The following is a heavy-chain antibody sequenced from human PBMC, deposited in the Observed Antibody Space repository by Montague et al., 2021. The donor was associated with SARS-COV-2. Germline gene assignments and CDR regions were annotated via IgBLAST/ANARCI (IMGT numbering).Heavy chain of an antibody. CDR1: GGSISSYY. V-gene: IGHV4-59*01. D-gene: IGHD4-23*01. CDR2: IYHNGST. Sequence: SETLSLTCTVSGGSISSYYWTWIRLPPGKGLESIGYIYHNGSTKYNPSLKSRVTISVDTSKNQFSLKLSSVSVADTAVYYCARGGGNSADYYTYTMDVWGRGTTVTVSS. CDR3: ARGGGNSADYYTYTMDV. J-gene: IGHJ6*02.